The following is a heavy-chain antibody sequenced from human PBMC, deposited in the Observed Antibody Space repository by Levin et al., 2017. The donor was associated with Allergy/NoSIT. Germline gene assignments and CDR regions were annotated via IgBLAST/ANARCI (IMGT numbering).Heavy chain of an antibody. V-gene: IGHV1-24*01. CDR3: ATGALWFGEFRNAFDI. CDR2: FDPEDGET. CDR1: GYTLTELS. D-gene: IGHD3-10*01. Sequence: GASVKVSCKVSGYTLTELSMHWVRQAPGKGLEWMGGFDPEDGETIYAQKFQGRVTMTEDTSTDTAYMELSSLRSEDTAVYYCATGALWFGEFRNAFDIWGQGTMVTVSS. J-gene: IGHJ3*02.